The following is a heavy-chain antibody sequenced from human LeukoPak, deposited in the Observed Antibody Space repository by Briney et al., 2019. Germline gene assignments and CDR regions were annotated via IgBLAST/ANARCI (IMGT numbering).Heavy chain of an antibody. Sequence: PAETLSLTCTVSGGSISSSSYYWGWIRQPPGKGLEWIGSIYYSGSTYYNPSLKSRVTISVDTSKNQFSLKLSSVTAADTAVYYCATMRAHSGSYVWFDPWGQGTLFTASS. V-gene: IGHV4-39*01. D-gene: IGHD1-26*01. CDR3: ATMRAHSGSYVWFDP. J-gene: IGHJ5*02. CDR1: GGSISSSSYY. CDR2: IYYSGST.